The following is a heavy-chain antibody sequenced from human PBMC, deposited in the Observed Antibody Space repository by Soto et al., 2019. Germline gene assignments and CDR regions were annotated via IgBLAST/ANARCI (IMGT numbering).Heavy chain of an antibody. CDR2: VWYDGSNG. J-gene: IGHJ6*02. D-gene: IGHD6-6*01. Sequence: GGSLRLSCTASGFIFSNFGMHWVLQAPGKGLEWVAGVWYDGSNGVSAESVKGRFTISRDNSKNTLYLQMTSLRAEDTAVYYCARDPRTARASAMDVWGQGTTVTVSS. V-gene: IGHV3-33*01. CDR1: GFIFSNFG. CDR3: ARDPRTARASAMDV.